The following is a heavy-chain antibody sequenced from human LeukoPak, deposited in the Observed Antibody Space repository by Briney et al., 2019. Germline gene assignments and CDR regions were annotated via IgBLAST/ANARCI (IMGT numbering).Heavy chain of an antibody. Sequence: PAGTLSLSCAVSGFTFSNDWMSWVRQAPGNGLEKVGRIKSKNDGGTTDYAAPVKGRFTISRDDSKTTLYLQMNSLKTEDTAVYYCTTGLNDDYVWGSYRYTGNYWGQGTLVTVSS. CDR3: TTGLNDDYVWGSYRYTGNY. D-gene: IGHD3-16*02. CDR1: GFTFSNDW. J-gene: IGHJ4*02. CDR2: IKSKNDGGTT. V-gene: IGHV3-15*01.